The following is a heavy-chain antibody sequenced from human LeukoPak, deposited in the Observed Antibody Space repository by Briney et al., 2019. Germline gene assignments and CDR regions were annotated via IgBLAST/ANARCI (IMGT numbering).Heavy chain of an antibody. J-gene: IGHJ4*02. Sequence: GGSLRLSCAASGFTVSTYGMHWVRQAPGKGLGWVAFIRGDGTNKYYADSVKGRFTISRDNSKSTLSLQMDTLRSEDTAVYFCAKDLYVSGFYPTSLDDWGQGTLVTVSS. V-gene: IGHV3-30*02. CDR1: GFTVSTYG. CDR3: AKDLYVSGFYPTSLDD. D-gene: IGHD3-22*01. CDR2: IRGDGTNK.